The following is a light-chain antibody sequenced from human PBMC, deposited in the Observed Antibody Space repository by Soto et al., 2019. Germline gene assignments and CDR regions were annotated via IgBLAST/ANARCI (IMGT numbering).Light chain of an antibody. J-gene: IGKJ4*01. CDR3: QERITARLT. CDR2: AAS. CDR1: QTINND. Sequence: DIQMTQSPSSLSASVGDRVTITCRASQTINNDLNWYQQKPGKAPKLLIYAASSRQSGVPSRFSGSGSGTDSTLTIRSLQAEDSATCFCQERITARLTFGGWTKGEVK. V-gene: IGKV1-39*01.